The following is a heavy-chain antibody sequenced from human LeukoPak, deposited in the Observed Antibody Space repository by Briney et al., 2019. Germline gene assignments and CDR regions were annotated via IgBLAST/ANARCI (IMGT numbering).Heavy chain of an antibody. J-gene: IGHJ6*02. Sequence: SETLSLTCTVSGASISSYYWSWIRQPPGKGLEWIGYIYHTGSANSNASLKSRVTISADTSKNQFSLKLRSVTAADTAVYYCARVAYGSGSQTFYYYGIDVWGQGTTVTAAS. D-gene: IGHD3-10*01. CDR3: ARVAYGSGSQTFYYYGIDV. CDR2: IYHTGSA. V-gene: IGHV4-59*01. CDR1: GASISSYY.